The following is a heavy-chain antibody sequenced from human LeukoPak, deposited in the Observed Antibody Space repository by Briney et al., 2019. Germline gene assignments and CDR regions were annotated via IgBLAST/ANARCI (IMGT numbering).Heavy chain of an antibody. CDR3: AKDRSSGPPVDY. Sequence: ETLSLTCTVSGGSISSGGYYWSWIRQPPGKGLEWVSAISGSGGSTYYADSVKGRFTISRDNSKNTLYLQMNSPRAEDTAVYYCAKDRSSGPPVDYWGQGTLVTVSS. J-gene: IGHJ4*02. CDR2: ISGSGGST. D-gene: IGHD1-26*01. V-gene: IGHV3-23*01. CDR1: GGSISSGGYY.